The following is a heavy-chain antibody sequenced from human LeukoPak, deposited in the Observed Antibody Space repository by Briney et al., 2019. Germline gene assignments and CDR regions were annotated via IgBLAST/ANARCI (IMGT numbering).Heavy chain of an antibody. CDR2: VWYDGSNE. CDR1: GFSFSDYG. Sequence: HPGGSLRLSCAASGFSFSDYGMHWVRQAPGKGLERVASVWYDGSNEKYADSVKGRFTISRDNSKNTLYLHMSTLRAEDTAVYWCARDGDNGINRLRRAFDYWGQGTLVTVSS. CDR3: ARDGDNGINRLRRAFDY. V-gene: IGHV3-33*01. D-gene: IGHD5-24*01. J-gene: IGHJ4*02.